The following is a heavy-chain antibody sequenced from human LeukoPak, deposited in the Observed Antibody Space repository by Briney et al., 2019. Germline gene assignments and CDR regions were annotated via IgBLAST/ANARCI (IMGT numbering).Heavy chain of an antibody. Sequence: GGSLRLSCAASGFTFSSYEMNWVRQAPGKGLEWVSYISTTGSSIYYADSVKGRFTISRDNVKNLLYLQMNSLRAEDTAVYYCAKSDYWGQGTLVTVSS. CDR3: AKSDY. CDR2: ISTTGSSI. J-gene: IGHJ4*02. CDR1: GFTFSSYE. V-gene: IGHV3-48*03.